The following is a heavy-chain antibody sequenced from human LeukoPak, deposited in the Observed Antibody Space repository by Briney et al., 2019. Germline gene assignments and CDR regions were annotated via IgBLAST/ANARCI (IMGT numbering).Heavy chain of an antibody. CDR1: GYTFTSYD. D-gene: IGHD2-21*01. CDR3: ARGLRWLKHSTYYYYMDV. Sequence: ASVKVSCKASGYTFTSYDINWVRQATGQGLEWMGWMNPNSGNTGYAQKFQGRVTMTRNTSISTAYMELSSLRSEDTAVYYCARGLRWLKHSTYYYYMDVWGKGTTVTVSS. J-gene: IGHJ6*03. V-gene: IGHV1-8*01. CDR2: MNPNSGNT.